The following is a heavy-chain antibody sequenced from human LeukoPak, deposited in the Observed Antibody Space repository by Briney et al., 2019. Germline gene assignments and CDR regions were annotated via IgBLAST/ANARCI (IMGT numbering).Heavy chain of an antibody. J-gene: IGHJ6*03. CDR2: IRYDGSNK. V-gene: IGHV3-30*02. Sequence: GGSLRLSCAASGFTFSSYGMHWVRQAPGKGLEWVAFIRYDGSNKYYADSVKGRFTISRDNSKNTLYLQMNSLRAEDTAVYYCAKATSTTHYYYYMDVWGKGTTVTVSS. D-gene: IGHD4-17*01. CDR3: AKATSTTHYYYYMDV. CDR1: GFTFSSYG.